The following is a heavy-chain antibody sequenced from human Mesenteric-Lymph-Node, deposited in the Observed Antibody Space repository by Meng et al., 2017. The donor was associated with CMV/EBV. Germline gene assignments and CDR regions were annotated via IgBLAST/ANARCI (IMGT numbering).Heavy chain of an antibody. CDR1: GFTFSSYA. CDR3: AKTRIAANNYGMDV. D-gene: IGHD1-14*01. Sequence: GGSLRLSCAASGFTFSSYAMSWVRQAPGKGLEWVSVIYSGGGRTYYADSVKGRFSISRDDSKNTQYLQMNSLRAEDTAVYYCAKTRIAANNYGMDVWGRGTTVTVSS. V-gene: IGHV3-23*03. J-gene: IGHJ6*02. CDR2: IYSGGGRT.